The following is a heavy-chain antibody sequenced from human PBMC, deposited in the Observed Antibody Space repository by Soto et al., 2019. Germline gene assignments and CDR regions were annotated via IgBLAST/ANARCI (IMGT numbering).Heavy chain of an antibody. V-gene: IGHV1-18*01. CDR3: ARVRGYYGSGSYPEPFDY. D-gene: IGHD3-10*01. CDR2: ISAYNGNT. Sequence: ASVKVSCKASGYTFTSYGISWVRQAPGQGLEWMGWISAYNGNTNYAQKLQGRVTMTTDTSTSTAYMELRSLRSDDTAVYYCARVRGYYGSGSYPEPFDYWGQGTLVTVSS. J-gene: IGHJ4*02. CDR1: GYTFTSYG.